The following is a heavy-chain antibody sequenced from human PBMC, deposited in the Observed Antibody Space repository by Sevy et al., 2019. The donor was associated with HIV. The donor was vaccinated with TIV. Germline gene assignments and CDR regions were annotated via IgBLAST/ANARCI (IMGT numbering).Heavy chain of an antibody. CDR3: PSVGYRSGWYWFDP. Sequence: GGSLRLSYAASGFTFSTYSMNWVRQAPGKGLEWVSYISSTSSTIYYAYSVKGRFTISRDNAKNSLYLQMNSLRAEDRAVHYWPSVGYRSGWYWFDPWGNRTLITIAS. D-gene: IGHD6-19*01. CDR2: ISSTSSTI. CDR1: GFTFSTYS. J-gene: IGHJ5*02. V-gene: IGHV3-48*01.